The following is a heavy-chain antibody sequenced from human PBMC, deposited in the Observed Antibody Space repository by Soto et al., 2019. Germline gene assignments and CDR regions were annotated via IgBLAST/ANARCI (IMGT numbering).Heavy chain of an antibody. J-gene: IGHJ4*02. V-gene: IGHV3-23*01. CDR1: GFTFSSYA. CDR3: AKPDSISGWYHYFDY. D-gene: IGHD6-19*01. Sequence: EVQLLESGGGLVQPGGSLRLSCAASGFTFSSYAMSWVRQAPGKGLEWVSAISGSGGSTYYADSVKGRFTISRDNSKNTLYLQMNSLRAEDTAVDYCAKPDSISGWYHYFDYWGQGTLVTVSS. CDR2: ISGSGGST.